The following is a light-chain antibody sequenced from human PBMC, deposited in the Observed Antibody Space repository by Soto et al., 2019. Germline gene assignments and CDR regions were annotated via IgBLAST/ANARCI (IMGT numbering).Light chain of an antibody. CDR3: QTWDTGIVV. CDR2: LNSDGSH. J-gene: IGLJ2*01. Sequence: QPVLTQSPSASASLGASVKLTCTLSSGHSSYAIAWHQQQPEKGPRYLMKLNSDGSHSKGDGIPDRFSGSTSGAERFLTISSVQSEDEADYYCQTWDTGIVVFGGGTKLHVL. V-gene: IGLV4-69*01. CDR1: SGHSSYA.